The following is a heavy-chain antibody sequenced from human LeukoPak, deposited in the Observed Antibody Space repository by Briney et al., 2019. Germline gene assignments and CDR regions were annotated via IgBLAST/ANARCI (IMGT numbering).Heavy chain of an antibody. Sequence: SPTLSLTFAISGDSFSINSAAWNWLRQSPSRGLEWLGSTYYRSKWYNDYAVSVKSRITINPDTSKNQFSLQLNSVTPEDTAVYYCARDRGRWGYDSDMDVWGQGTTVTVSS. D-gene: IGHD5-12*01. CDR2: TYYRSKWYN. CDR1: GDSFSINSAA. V-gene: IGHV6-1*01. CDR3: ARDRGRWGYDSDMDV. J-gene: IGHJ6*02.